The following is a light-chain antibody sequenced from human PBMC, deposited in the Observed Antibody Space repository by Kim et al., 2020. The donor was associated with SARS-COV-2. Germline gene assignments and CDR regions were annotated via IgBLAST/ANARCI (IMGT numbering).Light chain of an antibody. Sequence: DIQMTQSPSTLSAFVGDRVTITCRASQNINALVAWYQQKPARAPRLLIYQASILEDGVPSRFSGSGSGTEFTLTISSLQPDDFATYHCQQFLTRPYTFGQGTKLEIK. V-gene: IGKV1-5*03. CDR1: QNINAL. CDR3: QQFLTRPYT. CDR2: QAS. J-gene: IGKJ2*01.